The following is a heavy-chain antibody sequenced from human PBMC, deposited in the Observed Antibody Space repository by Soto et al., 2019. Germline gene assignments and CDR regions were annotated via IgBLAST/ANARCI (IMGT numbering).Heavy chain of an antibody. J-gene: IGHJ5*02. CDR1: GYTFTNFG. V-gene: IGHV1-18*01. D-gene: IGHD3-10*01. CDR2: ISAYTDTP. Sequence: QVQLVQSGAEVKKPGASVKVSCRASGYTFTNFGVTWVRRAPGQGREWMGWISAYTDTPNYAQKFQGRVTMTIDTSTSTAYMGLRNFTAEDTGIHFCTRVTAGVEAWFDPWGQGTLVTVSS. CDR3: TRVTAGVEAWFDP.